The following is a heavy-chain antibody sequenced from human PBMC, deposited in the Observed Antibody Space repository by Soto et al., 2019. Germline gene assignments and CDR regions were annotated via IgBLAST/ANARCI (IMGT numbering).Heavy chain of an antibody. CDR2: IYYIGTS. CDR3: ARLRDGYNSFDN. Sequence: SETLSLTCTVSGGSISSGAYYWSWVRQPSGKGLEWIGYIYYIGTSYYSPSLKSRVTISVDTSKNQFSLRLSSVTAADSAVYYCARLRDGYNSFDNWGHGTLVTVSS. V-gene: IGHV4-30-4*01. J-gene: IGHJ4*01. CDR1: GGSISSGAYY. D-gene: IGHD5-12*01.